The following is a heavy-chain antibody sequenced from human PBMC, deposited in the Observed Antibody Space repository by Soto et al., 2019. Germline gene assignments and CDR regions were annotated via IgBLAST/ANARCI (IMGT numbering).Heavy chain of an antibody. V-gene: IGHV3-21*01. CDR3: AREPATVTTEYGMDV. J-gene: IGHJ6*02. CDR2: ISSSSSYI. CDR1: GFTFSSYS. D-gene: IGHD4-4*01. Sequence: EVQLVESGGGLVKPGGSLRLSCAASGFTFSSYSMNWVRQAPGKGLEWVSSISSSSSYIYYADSVKGRFTISRDNAKNSLYLQMNSLRAEDTAVYYCAREPATVTTEYGMDVWGQGTTVTVSS.